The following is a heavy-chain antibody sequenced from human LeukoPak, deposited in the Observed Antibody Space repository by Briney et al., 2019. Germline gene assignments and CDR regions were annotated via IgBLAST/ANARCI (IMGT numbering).Heavy chain of an antibody. J-gene: IGHJ4*02. CDR3: AKDVGFLEWLVCFDY. D-gene: IGHD3-3*01. CDR2: ISSGGTTI. CDR1: GFTFSNFA. V-gene: IGHV3-23*01. Sequence: GGSLRLSCEASGFTFSNFAMNWVRQAPGKGLEWISFISSGGTTISYAVSVKGRFTISRDNSKNTLYLQMNGLRAEDTALYYCAKDVGFLEWLVCFDYWGQGTLVTVSS.